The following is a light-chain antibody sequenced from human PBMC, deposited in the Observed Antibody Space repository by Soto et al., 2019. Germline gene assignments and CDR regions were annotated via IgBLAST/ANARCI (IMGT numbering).Light chain of an antibody. CDR3: AAWDDSLSGRV. CDR2: RNN. CDR1: SSNIGTYY. V-gene: IGLV1-47*01. J-gene: IGLJ1*01. Sequence: QSVLTQPPSASGTPGQRVTISCSGSSSNIGTYYVYWYQQLPGTAPKLLIYRNNQRPSGVPDRSSGSKSGTSASLAISGLRSEDEADYYCAAWDDSLSGRVFGTGTKLTVL.